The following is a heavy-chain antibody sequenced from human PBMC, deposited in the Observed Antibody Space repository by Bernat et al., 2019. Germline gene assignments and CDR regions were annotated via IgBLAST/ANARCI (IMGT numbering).Heavy chain of an antibody. J-gene: IGHJ6*02. CDR3: ARDPTNYYYYYGMDV. Sequence: EVQLLESGGGLVQPGGSLRLSCAASGFTFSSYSMNWVRQAPGKGLEWVSSISSSSSYIYYADSVKGRFTISRDNAKNSLYLQMNSLRAEDTAVYYCARDPTNYYYYYGMDVWGQGTTVTVSS. V-gene: IGHV3-21*01. CDR1: GFTFSSYS. CDR2: ISSSSSYI.